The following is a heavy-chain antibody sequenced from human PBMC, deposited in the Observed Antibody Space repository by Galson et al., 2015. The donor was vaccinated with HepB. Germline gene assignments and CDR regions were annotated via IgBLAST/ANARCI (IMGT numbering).Heavy chain of an antibody. Sequence: SLRLSCAASGFTFSSYSINWVRQAPGKGLEWVSYISSGSNIIYYADSVKGRFTISRDNAKNSLYLQMSSLRAEDTAVYYCARVHYYGSGNYYPYYYYGMDVWGQGTRSPSP. CDR1: GFTFSSYS. J-gene: IGHJ6*02. V-gene: IGHV3-48*01. CDR2: ISSGSNII. CDR3: ARVHYYGSGNYYPYYYYGMDV. D-gene: IGHD3-10*01.